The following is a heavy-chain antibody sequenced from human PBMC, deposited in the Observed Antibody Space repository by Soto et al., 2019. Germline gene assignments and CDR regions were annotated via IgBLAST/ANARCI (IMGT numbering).Heavy chain of an antibody. J-gene: IGHJ6*02. CDR1: VGTFSSYA. V-gene: IGHV1-69*06. CDR2: IIPIFGTA. D-gene: IGHD3-22*01. Sequence: SVPVSCRYSVGTFSSYAIICVRPAPGQGLEWMGGIIPIFGTANYAQKFQGRVTITADKSTSTAYMELSSLRSEDTAVYYCARASNYYDSSGYYPLYYYGMDVWGQGTTVTFS. CDR3: ARASNYYDSSGYYPLYYYGMDV.